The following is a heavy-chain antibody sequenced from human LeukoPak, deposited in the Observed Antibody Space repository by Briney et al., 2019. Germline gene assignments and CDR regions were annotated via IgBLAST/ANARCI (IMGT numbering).Heavy chain of an antibody. CDR2: INYSGST. D-gene: IGHD4-17*01. Sequence: SETLSLTCTVSGDSISSSDYYWGWIRQPPGKGLEWIALINYSGSTYYNSSLKSRVTISVDTSKNQFSLKLSSVTAADTAVYYCASYSVYGDSTGGWSQGTLVTVSS. V-gene: IGHV4-39*01. CDR1: GDSISSSDYY. CDR3: ASYSVYGDSTGG. J-gene: IGHJ4*02.